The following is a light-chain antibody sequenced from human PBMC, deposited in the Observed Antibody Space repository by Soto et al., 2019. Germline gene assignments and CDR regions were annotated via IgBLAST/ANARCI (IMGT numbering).Light chain of an antibody. CDR1: QNVTSNY. Sequence: EIVLTQAPGTLSLSPGKRATISYRASQNVTSNYLTWYQQKRGQAPRLLIYAASNRARGIPDRFGGSGSGTDFTLTVTRLEPEDFAVYYCQQYGSEPWTFGQGTKV. V-gene: IGKV3-20*01. CDR2: AAS. J-gene: IGKJ1*01. CDR3: QQYGSEPWT.